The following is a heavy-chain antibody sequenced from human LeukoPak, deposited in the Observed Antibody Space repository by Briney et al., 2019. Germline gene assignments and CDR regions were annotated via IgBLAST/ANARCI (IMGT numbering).Heavy chain of an antibody. Sequence: SETLSLTCIVSGGSISSYYWSWIRQPPGKGLEWIGYIYYTGSTKYNPSLKSRVTISADTSKNQFSLKLSSVTAADTAVYYCARFNSGCYQHYFDYWGQGTLVTVSS. CDR3: ARFNSGCYQHYFDY. J-gene: IGHJ4*02. V-gene: IGHV4-59*12. CDR1: GGSISSYY. CDR2: IYYTGST. D-gene: IGHD1-26*01.